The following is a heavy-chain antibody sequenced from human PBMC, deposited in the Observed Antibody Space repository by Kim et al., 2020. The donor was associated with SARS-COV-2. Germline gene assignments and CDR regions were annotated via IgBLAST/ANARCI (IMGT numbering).Heavy chain of an antibody. CDR1: GGSFSGYY. Sequence: SETLSLTCAVYGGSFSGYYWSWIRQPPGKGLEWIGEINHSGSTNYNPSLKSRVTISVDTSKNQFSLKLSSLTAADTAVYYCARGPMARYGYCSSTSCRVFDYWGQATLVTVSS. J-gene: IGHJ4*02. CDR3: ARGPMARYGYCSSTSCRVFDY. CDR2: INHSGST. V-gene: IGHV4-34*01. D-gene: IGHD2-2*03.